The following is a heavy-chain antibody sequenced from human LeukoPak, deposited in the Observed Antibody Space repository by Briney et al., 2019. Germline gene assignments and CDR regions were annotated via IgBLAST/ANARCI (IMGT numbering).Heavy chain of an antibody. CDR1: GYTFTSYY. CDR2: INPSGGST. J-gene: IGHJ4*02. V-gene: IGHV1-46*01. D-gene: IGHD3-10*01. CDR3: ARETYYGSGSPLFDY. Sequence: ASVEVSCKASGYTFTSYYMHWVRQAPGQGLEWMGIINPSGGSTSYAQKFQGRVTMTRDTSTSTVYMELSSLRSEDTAVYYCARETYYGSGSPLFDYWGQGTLVTVSS.